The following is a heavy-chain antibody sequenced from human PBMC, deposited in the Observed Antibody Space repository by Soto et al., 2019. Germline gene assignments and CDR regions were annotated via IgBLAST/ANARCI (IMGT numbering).Heavy chain of an antibody. CDR1: GYSFTSYW. CDR2: IYPGDSDT. J-gene: IGHJ6*02. Sequence: GESLKISCKGSGYSFTSYWIGWVRQMPGKGLEWMGIIYPGDSDTRYSPSFQGQVTISADKSISTAYLQWSSLKASETATYYCARHREYCSSNSCYSGYYYYGMDVWVQGTPLTVSS. CDR3: ARHREYCSSNSCYSGYYYYGMDV. V-gene: IGHV5-51*01. D-gene: IGHD2-2*02.